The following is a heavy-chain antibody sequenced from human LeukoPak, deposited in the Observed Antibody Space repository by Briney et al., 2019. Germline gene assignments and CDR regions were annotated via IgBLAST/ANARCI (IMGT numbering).Heavy chain of an antibody. CDR1: GGSISSYY. J-gene: IGHJ5*02. CDR2: IYYSGST. CDR3: ARTNYDFWSGHNWFDP. D-gene: IGHD3-3*01. V-gene: IGHV4-59*01. Sequence: ETLSLTCTVSGGSISSYYWSWIRQPPGKGLEWIGYIYYSGSTNYNPSLKSRVTISVDTSKNQFSLKLSSVTAADTAVYYCARTNYDFWSGHNWFDPWGQGTLVTISS.